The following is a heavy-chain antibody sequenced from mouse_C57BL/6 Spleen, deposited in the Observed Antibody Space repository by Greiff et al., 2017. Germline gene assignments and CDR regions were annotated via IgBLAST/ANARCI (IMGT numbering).Heavy chain of an antibody. CDR1: GYSFTGYY. D-gene: IGHD2-3*01. CDR3: ARLDDGYYSAWFAY. V-gene: IGHV1-42*01. Sequence: EVQLQQSGPELVKPGASVKISCKASGYSFTGYYMNWVKQSPEKSLEWIGEINPSTGGTTYNQKFKAKATLTVDKSSSTAYMQLKSLTSEDSAVYYCARLDDGYYSAWFAYWGQGTLVTVSA. J-gene: IGHJ3*01. CDR2: INPSTGGT.